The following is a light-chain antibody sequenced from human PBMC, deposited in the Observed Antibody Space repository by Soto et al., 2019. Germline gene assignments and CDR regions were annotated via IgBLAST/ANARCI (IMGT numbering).Light chain of an antibody. CDR3: QQTYSPPYT. Sequence: DIQMTQSPLSLSASVGDRVIITCRASQSISSYLNWYQQKPGKAPQLLIFGATSLQSGVPSRFSGSGSGTDFTLTSSSLPPEDSATYYCQQTYSPPYTFGQGRKPEIK. J-gene: IGKJ2*01. CDR2: GAT. CDR1: QSISSY. V-gene: IGKV1-39*01.